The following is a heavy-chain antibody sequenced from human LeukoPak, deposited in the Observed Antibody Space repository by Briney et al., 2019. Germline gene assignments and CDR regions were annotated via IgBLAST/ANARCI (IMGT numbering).Heavy chain of an antibody. J-gene: IGHJ4*02. CDR3: AYSASGYSYGLVDY. CDR1: GFTFSSYA. CDR2: ISGSGGST. D-gene: IGHD5-18*01. V-gene: IGHV3-23*01. Sequence: GGSLRLSCAVSGFTFSSYAMIWVRQAPGKGLEWVSAISGSGGSTYYADSVKGRFTISRDNSKKTVYLQMDSLRADDTAVYYCAYSASGYSYGLVDYWGQGTLVTVSS.